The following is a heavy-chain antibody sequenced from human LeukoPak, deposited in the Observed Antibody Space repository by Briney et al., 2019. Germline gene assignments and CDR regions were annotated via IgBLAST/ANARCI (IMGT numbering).Heavy chain of an antibody. Sequence: SKTLSLTCTVSGGSISSSSHYWGWIRQPPGKGLVWIGSLYNSGSTYYNPSLKSRVTISVDTSKNQFSLHLSSVTAADTAVYYCARLSSSWTFDYWGQGTLVTVSS. V-gene: IGHV4-39*01. CDR2: LYNSGST. D-gene: IGHD6-13*01. J-gene: IGHJ4*02. CDR3: ARLSSSWTFDY. CDR1: GGSISSSSHY.